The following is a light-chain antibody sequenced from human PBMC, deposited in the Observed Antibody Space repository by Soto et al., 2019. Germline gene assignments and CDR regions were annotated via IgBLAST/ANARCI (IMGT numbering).Light chain of an antibody. CDR1: QSISNY. CDR2: DAS. CDR3: QHGGA. V-gene: IGKV3-11*01. J-gene: IGKJ3*01. Sequence: EILLTQSPATLSLSTGERATLSCRAGQSISNYLAWYQQKPGQAPRLLIYDASNRATDIPARFSGSGSGTDFTPTISSLDPDDFAVYYCQHGGAFGPGTKVEIK.